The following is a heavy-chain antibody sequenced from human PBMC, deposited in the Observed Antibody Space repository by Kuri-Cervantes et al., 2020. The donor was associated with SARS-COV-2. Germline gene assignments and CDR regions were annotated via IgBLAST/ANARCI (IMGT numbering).Heavy chain of an antibody. CDR1: GGSFSGYY. V-gene: IGHV4-34*01. CDR2: INHSGST. Sequence: SETLSLTCAVYGGSFSGYYWSWIRQPPGKGLEWIGEINHSGSTNYNPSLKSRVTISVDTSKNQFSLKLSSVTAADTAVYYCARGGGNEDYYYSMDVWGQGTTVTVSS. CDR3: ARGGGNEDYYYSMDV. D-gene: IGHD4-23*01. J-gene: IGHJ6*02.